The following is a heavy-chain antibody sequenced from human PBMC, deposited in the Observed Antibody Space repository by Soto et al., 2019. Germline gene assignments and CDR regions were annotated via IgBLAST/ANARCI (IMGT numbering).Heavy chain of an antibody. J-gene: IGHJ4*02. V-gene: IGHV3-30*09. CDR2: ISYDGSNK. D-gene: IGHD6-19*01. CDR3: ARTTAVAGTPEFDY. CDR1: GFTFSSFS. Sequence: QVQLVESGGGVVQPGRSLRLSCAASGFTFSSFSLHWVRQAPGKGLEWLALISYDGSNKHNADSVKGRFAISRDNSKNTLYLQVNSLRPEDTAVYYCARTTAVAGTPEFDYWGQGTLVTVSS.